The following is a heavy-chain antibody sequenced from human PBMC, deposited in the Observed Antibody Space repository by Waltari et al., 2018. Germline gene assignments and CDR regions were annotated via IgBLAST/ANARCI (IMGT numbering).Heavy chain of an antibody. CDR2: MYYSGRT. CDR3: ARLPRGSVIIGAFDI. Sequence: QLQLQESGPGLVKPSETLSLTCVVSGGSIISAAYYWGWVRQPPGKGLEFIGSMYYSGRTYSNPSLKSRVTISVDTSQNQFSLRLSSVTAADTAVYYCARLPRGSVIIGAFDIWGQGTQVTVSS. CDR1: GGSIISAAYY. V-gene: IGHV4-39*01. J-gene: IGHJ3*02. D-gene: IGHD3-22*01.